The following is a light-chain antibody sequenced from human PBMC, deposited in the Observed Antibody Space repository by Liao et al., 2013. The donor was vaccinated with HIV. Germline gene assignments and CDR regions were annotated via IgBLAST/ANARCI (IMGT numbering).Light chain of an antibody. J-gene: IGLJ3*02. CDR2: YDR. CDR1: ALPKQY. V-gene: IGLV3-25*02. Sequence: SYELTQPPSVSVSPGQTARITCSGDALPKQYAYWYQQKPGQAPVLLIYYDRARPSEIPERFSGSNSANTATLTISRVEAGDEADYYCQVWGTTTDHWVFGGGTKLTVL. CDR3: QVWGTTTDHWV.